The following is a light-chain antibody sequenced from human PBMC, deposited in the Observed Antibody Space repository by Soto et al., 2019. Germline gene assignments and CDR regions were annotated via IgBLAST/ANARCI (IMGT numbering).Light chain of an antibody. CDR3: QQYNILPRT. J-gene: IGKJ1*01. V-gene: IGKV3-15*01. Sequence: EIVMAQSPATLSVSPVERATLSCRASQSVNNNLAWFQQKVGQAPRLLIYGASTRATGIPARFSGSGSGTEFTLNISSLQYEDFAVYYCQQYNILPRTFGQGTKAEIK. CDR1: QSVNNN. CDR2: GAS.